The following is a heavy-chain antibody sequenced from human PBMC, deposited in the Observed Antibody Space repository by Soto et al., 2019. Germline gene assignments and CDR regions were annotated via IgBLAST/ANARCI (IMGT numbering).Heavy chain of an antibody. CDR3: ARVGDYDFWSGYWGDAFDI. CDR1: GYTFTSYG. J-gene: IGHJ3*02. CDR2: ISAYNGNT. D-gene: IGHD3-3*01. V-gene: IGHV1-18*04. Sequence: QVQLVQSGAEVKKPGASVKVSCKASGYTFTSYGISWVRQAPGQGLGWMGWISAYNGNTNYAQKLQGRVTMTTDTSTSTAYMELRSLRSDDTAVYYCARVGDYDFWSGYWGDAFDIWGQGTMVTVSS.